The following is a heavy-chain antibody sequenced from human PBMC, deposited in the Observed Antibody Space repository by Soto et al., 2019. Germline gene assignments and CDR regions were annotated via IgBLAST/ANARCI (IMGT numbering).Heavy chain of an antibody. CDR2: ISAYNGNT. D-gene: IGHD3-16*02. J-gene: IGHJ4*02. V-gene: IGHV1-18*01. Sequence: GASVKVSCKASGYTCTSYGISWVRQAPGQGLEWMGWISAYNGNTNYAQKLQGRVTMTTDTSTSTAYMELRSLRSDDKAVYYCARDTDNYDYVWRSDRPFDYWGQGTLVPVSS. CDR3: ARDTDNYDYVWRSDRPFDY. CDR1: GYTCTSYG.